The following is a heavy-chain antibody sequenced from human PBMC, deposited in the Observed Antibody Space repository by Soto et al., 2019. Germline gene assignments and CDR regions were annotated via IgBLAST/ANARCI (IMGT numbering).Heavy chain of an antibody. D-gene: IGHD5-12*01. CDR3: ARVISSGYDWDHDYYFDY. Sequence: EVQLVESGGGLVQPGGSLRLSCAASGFTVSSNYMSWVRQAPGKGLEWVSVIYSGGSTYYADSVKGRFTISRHDSKNTLYLQMNSRRAEDTAVYYCARVISSGYDWDHDYYFDYWGQGTLVTVSS. V-gene: IGHV3-53*04. J-gene: IGHJ4*02. CDR2: IYSGGST. CDR1: GFTVSSNY.